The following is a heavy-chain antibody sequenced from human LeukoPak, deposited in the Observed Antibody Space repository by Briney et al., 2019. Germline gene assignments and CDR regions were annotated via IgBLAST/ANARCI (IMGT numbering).Heavy chain of an antibody. CDR3: ARGKIHDYVWGTSRLTFDY. V-gene: IGHV4-34*01. CDR2: INHSGST. J-gene: IGHJ4*02. CDR1: GGSFSGYY. D-gene: IGHD3-16*02. Sequence: PSETLSLTCAVYGGSFSGYYWSWIRQPPGKGLEWIGEINHSGSTNYNPSLKSRVTMSVDTSKNQFSLKLSSVTAADTAVYYCARGKIHDYVWGTSRLTFDYWGQGTLVTVSS.